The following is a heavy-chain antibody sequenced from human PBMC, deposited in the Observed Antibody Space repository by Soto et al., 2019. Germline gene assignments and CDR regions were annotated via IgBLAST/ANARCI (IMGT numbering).Heavy chain of an antibody. Sequence: SETLSLTCAVYCGSFRGYFWSWIRQPPGKGLEWIGEINHSGITSYSPSLGSRVTTSVDTPKNQFSLRLRSVTAADTAIYYCARRFCSDSYCSYFDYWGRGTLVTVSS. CDR1: CGSFRGYF. CDR2: INHSGIT. CDR3: ARRFCSDSYCSYFDY. D-gene: IGHD2-15*01. J-gene: IGHJ4*02. V-gene: IGHV4-34*10.